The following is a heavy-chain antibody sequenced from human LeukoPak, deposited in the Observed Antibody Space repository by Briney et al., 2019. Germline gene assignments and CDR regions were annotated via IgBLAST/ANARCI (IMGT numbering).Heavy chain of an antibody. Sequence: SETLSLTCAVYGGSFSGYYWSWIRQPPGKGLEWIGEINHSGSTNYNPSLKSRVTISVDTSKNQFSLKLSSVTAADTAVYYCARRGYGSGSSSDYFDYWGQGTLVTVSS. CDR3: ARRGYGSGSSSDYFDY. D-gene: IGHD3-10*01. V-gene: IGHV4-34*01. CDR1: GGSFSGYY. CDR2: INHSGST. J-gene: IGHJ4*02.